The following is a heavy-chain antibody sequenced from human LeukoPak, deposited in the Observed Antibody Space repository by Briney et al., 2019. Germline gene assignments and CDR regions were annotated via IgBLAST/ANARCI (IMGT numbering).Heavy chain of an antibody. J-gene: IGHJ4*02. D-gene: IGHD4-17*01. Sequence: ASLKVSCKASGYIFPTYGITWVRQAPGQGLEWMGWISAYSGNTNYAQKFQGRVTMTRDTSISTAYMELSRLRSDDTAVYYCARAPTVTLHFDYWGQGTLVTVSS. CDR1: GYIFPTYG. CDR2: ISAYSGNT. V-gene: IGHV1-18*01. CDR3: ARAPTVTLHFDY.